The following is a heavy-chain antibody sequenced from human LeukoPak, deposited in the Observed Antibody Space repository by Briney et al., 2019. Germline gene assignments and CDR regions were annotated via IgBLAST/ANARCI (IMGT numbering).Heavy chain of an antibody. V-gene: IGHV1-46*01. D-gene: IGHD6-19*01. J-gene: IGHJ3*02. CDR2: INPSGGST. CDR3: ARLHSSGWYSDAFDI. Sequence: ASVTVSCKASGYTFTSYYMHWVRQAPGQGLEWMGIINPSGGSTSYAQKFQGRVTMTRDMSTSTVYMELSSLRSEDTAVYYCARLHSSGWYSDAFDIWGQGTMVTVSS. CDR1: GYTFTSYY.